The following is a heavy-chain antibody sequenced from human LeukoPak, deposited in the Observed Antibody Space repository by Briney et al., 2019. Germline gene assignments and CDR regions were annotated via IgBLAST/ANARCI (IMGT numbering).Heavy chain of an antibody. CDR3: AKDDGSATMGFDS. J-gene: IGHJ5*01. D-gene: IGHD1-26*01. V-gene: IGHV1-69*05. CDR1: GGTFSNYA. Sequence: SSVKVSCKTTGGTFSNYAFSWVRQAPGQGLEWMGGIIPIFRTTNYAEQFQGRVTITTAESTNTDYLDLSSLRSEDTAVYYCAKDDGSATMGFDSWGQGTLVSVSS. CDR2: IIPIFRTT.